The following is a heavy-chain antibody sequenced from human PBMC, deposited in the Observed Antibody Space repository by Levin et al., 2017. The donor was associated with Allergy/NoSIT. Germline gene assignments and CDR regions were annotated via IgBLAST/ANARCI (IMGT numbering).Heavy chain of an antibody. Sequence: GESLKISCKGSGYRFSYYWFAWVRQMSGKGLEWMGIIYPGDSDTRYSPSFEGQVTISADKSSTTAYLQWSSLKASDTAIYYCASSDGDLDFDYWGQGTLVTVSS. CDR1: GYRFSYYW. V-gene: IGHV5-51*01. J-gene: IGHJ4*02. D-gene: IGHD4-17*01. CDR2: IYPGDSDT. CDR3: ASSDGDLDFDY.